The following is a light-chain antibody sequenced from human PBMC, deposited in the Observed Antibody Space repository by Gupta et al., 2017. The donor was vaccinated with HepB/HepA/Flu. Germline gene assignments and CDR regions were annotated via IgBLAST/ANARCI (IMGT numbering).Light chain of an antibody. V-gene: IGKV1-9*01. CDR2: AAS. Sequence: DIQLTHSPSFLSASVGDRVTITCRASQGISSYLAWYQQKPGKAPKLLIYAASTLQSGVPSRFSGSGSGTEFTLTISSLQPEDFATYYCQQFNTYPLTFGGGTKVEI. CDR1: QGISSY. J-gene: IGKJ4*01. CDR3: QQFNTYPLT.